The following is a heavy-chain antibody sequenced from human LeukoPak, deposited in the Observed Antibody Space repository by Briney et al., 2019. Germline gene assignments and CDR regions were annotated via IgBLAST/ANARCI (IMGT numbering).Heavy chain of an antibody. Sequence: GGSLRLSCAASGFTFSNYWMSWVRQAPGKGLEWVANIKYYGGEKYYADSVRGRFTISRDNAKSSLYLQMNSLRAEDTAVYYCAKDNYGSPRAFDIWGQGTMVTVSS. V-gene: IGHV3-7*01. J-gene: IGHJ3*02. CDR1: GFTFSNYW. D-gene: IGHD1-26*01. CDR3: AKDNYGSPRAFDI. CDR2: IKYYGGEK.